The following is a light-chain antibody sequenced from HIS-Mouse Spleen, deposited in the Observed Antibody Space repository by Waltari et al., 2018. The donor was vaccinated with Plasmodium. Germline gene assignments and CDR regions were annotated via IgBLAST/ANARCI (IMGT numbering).Light chain of an antibody. Sequence: DVVMTQSPLSLPVTLGQPASISCRSSQSLVHSDGNTYLNWFQQRPGQSPRRLIYKVSNRDSGGPDRFSGSGSGTEFTLKISRVEAEDVGVYYCMQRIEFPYTFGQGTKLEIK. CDR2: KVS. CDR3: MQRIEFPYT. V-gene: IGKV2-30*02. J-gene: IGKJ2*01. CDR1: QSLVHSDGNTY.